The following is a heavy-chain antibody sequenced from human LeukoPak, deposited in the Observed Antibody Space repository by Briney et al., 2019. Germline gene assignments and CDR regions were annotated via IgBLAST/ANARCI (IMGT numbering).Heavy chain of an antibody. CDR2: INPDGTNT. CDR3: AKDRGSGYCSSTSCSNWFDP. J-gene: IGHJ5*02. Sequence: GGSLRLSCAASGFTFSTYWMHWVRQGPGKGLVWVSRINPDGTNTRYADFVKGRFTISRDNSKNTLYLQMNSLRAEDTAVYYCAKDRGSGYCSSTSCSNWFDPWGQGTLVTVSS. D-gene: IGHD2-2*01. CDR1: GFTFSTYW. V-gene: IGHV3-74*01.